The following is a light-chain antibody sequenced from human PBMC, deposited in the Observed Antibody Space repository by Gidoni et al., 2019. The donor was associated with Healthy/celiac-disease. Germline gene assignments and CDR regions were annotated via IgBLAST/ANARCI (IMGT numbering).Light chain of an antibody. Sequence: SSELTQDPAVAVALGQTVRITCKGDSLRSYYASWYQQKPGQAPVLVIYGKNNRPSGIPDRFSGSRSGNTASLTITGAQAEDEAAYYCNSRDSSGNHLVVFGGGTKLTVL. J-gene: IGLJ2*01. CDR1: SLRSYY. CDR3: NSRDSSGNHLVV. V-gene: IGLV3-19*01. CDR2: GKN.